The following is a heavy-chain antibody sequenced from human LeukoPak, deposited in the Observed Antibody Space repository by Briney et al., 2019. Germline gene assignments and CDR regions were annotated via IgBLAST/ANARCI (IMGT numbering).Heavy chain of an antibody. Sequence: SETLSLTCTVSGGSISSYYWSWIRQPPGKGLEWIGYIYYSGSTNYNPSLKSRVTISVDTSKNQFSPKLSSVTAADTAVYYCARTLGYFAFDYWGQGTLVTVSS. J-gene: IGHJ4*02. V-gene: IGHV4-59*01. CDR3: ARTLGYFAFDY. D-gene: IGHD2/OR15-2a*01. CDR2: IYYSGST. CDR1: GGSISSYY.